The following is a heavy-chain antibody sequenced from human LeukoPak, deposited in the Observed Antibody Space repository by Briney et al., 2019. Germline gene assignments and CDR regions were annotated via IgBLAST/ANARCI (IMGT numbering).Heavy chain of an antibody. V-gene: IGHV3-21*01. CDR3: ARVLATVTTYGGGFDI. J-gene: IGHJ3*02. CDR1: GFTFSSYT. D-gene: IGHD4-17*01. CDR2: IRSTSSYI. Sequence: GGSLRLSCAASGFTFSSYTMNWVRQGPGKGLEWVSSIRSTSSYIYYADSVKGRFTISRDNAKNSLYLQMNSLRAEDTAVYYCARVLATVTTYGGGFDIWGQGTMVTVSS.